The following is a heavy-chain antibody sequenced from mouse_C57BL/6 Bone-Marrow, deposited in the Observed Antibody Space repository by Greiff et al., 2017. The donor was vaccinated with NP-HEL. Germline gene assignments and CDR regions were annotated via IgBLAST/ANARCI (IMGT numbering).Heavy chain of an antibody. V-gene: IGHV14-3*01. CDR3: ARGGWLRAY. Sequence: EVQLHQSVAELVRPGASVRLSCTASGSTIKNTYMNGVKQRPKQGLEGIGRIDPAKGNTKYAPKFQGKATITADTSSNTAYLQLSSLTSEDTAIYYCARGGWLRAYWGQGTLVTVSA. J-gene: IGHJ3*01. CDR2: IDPAKGNT. CDR1: GSTIKNTY. D-gene: IGHD2-3*01.